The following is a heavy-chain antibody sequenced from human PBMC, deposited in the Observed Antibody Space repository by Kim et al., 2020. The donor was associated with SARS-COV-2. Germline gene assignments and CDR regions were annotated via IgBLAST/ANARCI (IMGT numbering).Heavy chain of an antibody. V-gene: IGHV1-8*01. J-gene: IGHJ6*03. CDR3: ARGVRVPEENTIFGVASYYYYMDV. Sequence: ASVKVSCKASGYTFTSYDINWVRQATGQGLEWMGWMNPNSGNTGYAQKFQGRVTMTRNTSISTAYMELSSLRSEDTAVYYCARGVRVPEENTIFGVASYYYYMDVWGKGTTVTVSS. CDR1: GYTFTSYD. D-gene: IGHD3-3*01. CDR2: MNPNSGNT.